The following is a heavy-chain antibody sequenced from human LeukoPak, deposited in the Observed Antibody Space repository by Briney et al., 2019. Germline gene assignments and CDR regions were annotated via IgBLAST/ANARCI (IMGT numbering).Heavy chain of an antibody. CDR1: GFTFSSYE. J-gene: IGHJ5*02. CDR3: ARGSSGSFPA. Sequence: QSGGSLRLSCAASGFTFSSYEMNWVRQAPGKGLEWVSYISSSGSTIYYADSLKGRFTISRDNAKNSMYLQMHSLRAEDTAVYYCARGSSGSFPAWGQGTLVTVSS. V-gene: IGHV3-48*03. CDR2: ISSSGSTI. D-gene: IGHD1-26*01.